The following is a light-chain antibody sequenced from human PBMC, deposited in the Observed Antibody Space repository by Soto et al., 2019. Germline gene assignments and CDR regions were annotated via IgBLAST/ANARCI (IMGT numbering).Light chain of an antibody. Sequence: EIVLTQSPGTLSLSPGERATLSCRASQSVSSSSLAWYQQKPGQAPRLLMYGASNRATGIPDRFSGSGSGTQFTLTISRLEAEDFAVYYCQQYGTSPFGGGTKVEIK. CDR2: GAS. CDR3: QQYGTSP. J-gene: IGKJ4*01. V-gene: IGKV3-20*01. CDR1: QSVSSSS.